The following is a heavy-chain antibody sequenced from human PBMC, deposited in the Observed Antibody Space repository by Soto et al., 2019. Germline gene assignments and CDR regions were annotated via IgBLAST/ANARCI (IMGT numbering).Heavy chain of an antibody. CDR1: AFTLASFS. CDR2: ISDCGGTT. D-gene: IGHD3-10*01. V-gene: IGHV3-23*01. Sequence: GGSLRLSCPRAAFTLASFSMNWARQPPGKRLEWVSTISDCGGTTHYADSVKDRFTISRDNSKNILYLQMNILRAEDTAVYYCAKDSITFFYGVDVWGQGTTVTVSS. CDR3: AKDSITFFYGVDV. J-gene: IGHJ6*02.